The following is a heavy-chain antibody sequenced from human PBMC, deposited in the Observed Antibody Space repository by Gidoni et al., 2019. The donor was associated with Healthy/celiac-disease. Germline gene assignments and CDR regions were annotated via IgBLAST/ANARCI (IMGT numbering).Heavy chain of an antibody. CDR3: ARAKCPMGSGGSCYFDY. V-gene: IGHV3-30-3*01. CDR2: ISYDGSNK. Sequence: QVQLVESGGGVVQPGRSLRLSCAASGFTFSSYAMHWVRQAPGKGLEWVAVISYDGSNKYYADSVKGRFTISRDNSKNTLYLQMDSLRAEDTAVYYCARAKCPMGSGGSCYFDYWGQGTLVTVSS. CDR1: GFTFSSYA. J-gene: IGHJ4*02. D-gene: IGHD2-15*01.